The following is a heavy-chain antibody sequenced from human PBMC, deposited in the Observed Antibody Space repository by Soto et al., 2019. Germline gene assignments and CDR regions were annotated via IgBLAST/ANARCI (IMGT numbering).Heavy chain of an antibody. D-gene: IGHD3-22*01. CDR1: GFTFSNAW. Sequence: GGSMGLSCAASGFTFSNAWVSWVRQAPGKGLEWVGRIKGEADGGTTDYAAPVKGRITISRDHSKDTLYLQMNSLKTEDTAVYYCTTGLSNGYYNFDYWGQGTPVTVSS. J-gene: IGHJ4*02. V-gene: IGHV3-15*01. CDR2: IKGEADGGTT. CDR3: TTGLSNGYYNFDY.